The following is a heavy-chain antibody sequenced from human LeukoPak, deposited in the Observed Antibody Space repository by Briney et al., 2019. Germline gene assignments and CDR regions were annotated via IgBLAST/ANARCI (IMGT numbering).Heavy chain of an antibody. D-gene: IGHD5-18*01. V-gene: IGHV1-69*04. J-gene: IGHJ3*02. Sequence: SVKVSCKASGGTFSSYAISWVRQAPGQGLEWMGRIIPILGIANYAQKFQGRVTITADKSTSTAYMELSSLRSEDTAVYYCARAVDTAPGGAFDIWGQGTMVTVSS. CDR3: ARAVDTAPGGAFDI. CDR1: GGTFSSYA. CDR2: IIPILGIA.